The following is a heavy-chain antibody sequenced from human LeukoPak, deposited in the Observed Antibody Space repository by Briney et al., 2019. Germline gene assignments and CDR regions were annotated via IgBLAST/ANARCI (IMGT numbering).Heavy chain of an antibody. Sequence: ASVKVSCKASGYTFTSYYMHWVRQALGQGLEWMGIINPSGGSTSYAQKFQGRVTMTRDTSTSTVYMELSSLRSEDTAVYYCAREYCSGGSCYPLHPYFDYWGQGTLVTVSS. CDR1: GYTFTSYY. CDR3: AREYCSGGSCYPLHPYFDY. CDR2: INPSGGST. D-gene: IGHD2-15*01. J-gene: IGHJ4*02. V-gene: IGHV1-46*03.